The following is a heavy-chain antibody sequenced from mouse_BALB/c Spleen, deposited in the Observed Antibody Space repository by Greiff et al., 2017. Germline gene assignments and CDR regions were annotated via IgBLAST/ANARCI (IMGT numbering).Heavy chain of an antibody. CDR3: ARDQARAMAY. CDR1: GFSLTSYG. Sequence: VQRVESGPGLVAPSQSLSITCTVSGFSLTSYGVHWVRQPPGKGLEWLGVIWAGGSTNYNSALMSRLSISKDNSKSQVFLKMNSLQTDDTAMYYCARDQARAMAYWGQGTLVTVSA. D-gene: IGHD3-1*01. CDR2: IWAGGST. V-gene: IGHV2-9*02. J-gene: IGHJ3*01.